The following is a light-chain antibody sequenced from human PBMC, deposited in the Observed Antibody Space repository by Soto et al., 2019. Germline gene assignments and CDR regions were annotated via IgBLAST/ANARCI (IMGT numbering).Light chain of an antibody. J-gene: IGKJ1*01. Sequence: EIVMTQSPATLSVSPGERATLSCRASQSVSSNLAWYQQKPGQAPRLLIYDASTRATGIPARFSGSGSGTEFTLTISSLQSEDFAVYYWQQYNNWPPWTFGQGTTVEI. CDR2: DAS. CDR1: QSVSSN. V-gene: IGKV3-15*01. CDR3: QQYNNWPPWT.